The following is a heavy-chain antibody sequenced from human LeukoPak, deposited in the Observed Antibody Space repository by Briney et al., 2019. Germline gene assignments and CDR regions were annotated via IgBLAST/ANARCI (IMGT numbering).Heavy chain of an antibody. J-gene: IGHJ6*02. V-gene: IGHV3-66*01. CDR3: ARVSSSWEYYYYGMDV. D-gene: IGHD6-13*01. CDR1: GFTVSSNY. Sequence: PGRSLRLSCAASGFTVSSNYMSWVRQAPGKGLEWVSVIYSGGSTYYADSVKGRFTISRDNSKNTLYLQMNSLRAEDTAVYYCARVSSSWEYYYYGMDVWGQGTTVTVSS. CDR2: IYSGGST.